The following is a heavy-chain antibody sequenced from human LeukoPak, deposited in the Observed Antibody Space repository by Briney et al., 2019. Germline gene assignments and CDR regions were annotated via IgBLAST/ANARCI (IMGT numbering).Heavy chain of an antibody. Sequence: SETLSLTCAVYGGSFSGYYWSWIRQPPGKGLEGIGEINHSGSTNYNPSLKSRLTISVDTSNTQYSLKLSYVTAPDTAMYYCARGIVVVPAAKEYFDNWGRGTLVTVSS. CDR3: ARGIVVVPAAKEYFDN. J-gene: IGHJ2*01. V-gene: IGHV4-34*01. CDR2: INHSGST. CDR1: GGSFSGYY. D-gene: IGHD2-2*01.